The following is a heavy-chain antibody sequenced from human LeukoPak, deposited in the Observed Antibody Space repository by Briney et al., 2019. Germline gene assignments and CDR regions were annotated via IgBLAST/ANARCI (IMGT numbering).Heavy chain of an antibody. CDR3: ARGVYYGRRGFDP. V-gene: IGHV5-51*01. J-gene: IGHJ5*02. CDR2: IYPGDSDT. D-gene: IGHD3-10*01. CDR1: GYSFTNYW. Sequence: GESLKITCKGSGYSFTNYWIGWVRQMPGKGLEWMGIIYPGDSDTRYSPSFQGQVTISADKSISTAYLQWSSLKASDTAMYYCARGVYYGRRGFDPWGQGTLVTVSS.